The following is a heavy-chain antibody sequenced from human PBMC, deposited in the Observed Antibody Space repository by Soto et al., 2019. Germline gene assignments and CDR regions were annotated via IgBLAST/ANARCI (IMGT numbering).Heavy chain of an antibody. Sequence: GGSLRLSCAASGVIFENFGMSWVRQAPGEGLEWISSISGSGFKKYYADSVKGRFTISRDNSKSTVYLELNNLNAEDTAVYHCAKNQGVELVPLATVDWFDPWGQGSVVTVSS. V-gene: IGHV3-23*01. CDR2: ISGSGFKK. CDR3: AKNQGVELVPLATVDWFDP. CDR1: GVIFENFG. J-gene: IGHJ5*02. D-gene: IGHD1-26*01.